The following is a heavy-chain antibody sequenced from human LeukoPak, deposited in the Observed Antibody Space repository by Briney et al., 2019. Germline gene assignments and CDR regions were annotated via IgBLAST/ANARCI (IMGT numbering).Heavy chain of an antibody. V-gene: IGHV4-34*01. CDR3: ARRTGGIAARPRWFDP. J-gene: IGHJ5*02. CDR2: INHSGST. D-gene: IGHD6-6*01. CDR1: GGSFSGYY. Sequence: PSETLSLTCAVCGGSFSGYYWSWIRQPPGKGLEWIGEINHSGSTNYNPSLKSRVTISVDTSKNQFSLKLSSVTAADTAVYYCARRTGGIAARPRWFDPWGQGTLVTVSS.